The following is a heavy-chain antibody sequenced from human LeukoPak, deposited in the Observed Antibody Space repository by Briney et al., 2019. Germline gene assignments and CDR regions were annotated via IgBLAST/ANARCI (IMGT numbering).Heavy chain of an antibody. D-gene: IGHD4-23*01. J-gene: IGHJ4*02. CDR1: GFTFSSYT. CDR3: AKDMRRFGGNPELFDY. CDR2: ISWDGGST. V-gene: IGHV3-43*01. Sequence: GGSLRLSCAASGFTFSSYTMHWVRQAPGKGLEWVSLISWDGGSTYYADSVKGRFTISRDNSKNSLYLQMNSLRTEDTALYYCAKDMRRFGGNPELFDYWGQGTLVTVSS.